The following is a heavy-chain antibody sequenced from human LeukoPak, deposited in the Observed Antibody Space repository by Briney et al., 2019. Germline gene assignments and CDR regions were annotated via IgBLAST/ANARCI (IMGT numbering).Heavy chain of an antibody. Sequence: GGSLRLSCAASGFTFDDYGMSWVRQAPGKGLEWVSGINWNGGSTGYADSVKGLFTISRDNAKNSLYLQMNSLRAEDTALYYCARDGWAKYCSGGSCRYFDLWGQGTLVTVSS. D-gene: IGHD2-15*01. CDR3: ARDGWAKYCSGGSCRYFDL. CDR2: INWNGGST. V-gene: IGHV3-20*04. J-gene: IGHJ4*02. CDR1: GFTFDDYG.